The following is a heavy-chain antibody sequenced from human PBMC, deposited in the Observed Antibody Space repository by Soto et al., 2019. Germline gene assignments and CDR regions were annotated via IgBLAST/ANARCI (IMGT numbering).Heavy chain of an antibody. V-gene: IGHV1-2*02. CDR2: IDPKSGDT. J-gene: IGHJ5*02. Sequence: QVQLVQSGADVKKPGASVKVSCKASGYTFTDNQIHWLRRAPGQRLEWMGRIDPKSGDTNFAPTYQGRVTMTRDTSTNTVYMELTRLTSGDTAIYFCARRHLRDYIRWNFDPWGQGTLVTVSS. D-gene: IGHD3-16*01. CDR1: GYTFTDNQ. CDR3: ARRHLRDYIRWNFDP.